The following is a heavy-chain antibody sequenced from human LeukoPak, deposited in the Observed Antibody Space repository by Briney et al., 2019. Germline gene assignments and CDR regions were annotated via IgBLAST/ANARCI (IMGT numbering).Heavy chain of an antibody. J-gene: IGHJ5*02. Sequence: ASVKVSFKASGYTFTDYYMHWVRQAPGQGLEGMGWINPNSGGTNYAQKFQGRVTMTRDTSISTAYMELSRLRSDDTAVYYCARDIVLMVYTTSNWFDRWGQGTLVTVSS. V-gene: IGHV1-2*02. CDR2: INPNSGGT. CDR3: ARDIVLMVYTTSNWFDR. D-gene: IGHD2-8*01. CDR1: GYTFTDYY.